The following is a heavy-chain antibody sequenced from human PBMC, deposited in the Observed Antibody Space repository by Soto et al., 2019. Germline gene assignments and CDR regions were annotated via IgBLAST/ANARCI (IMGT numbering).Heavy chain of an antibody. J-gene: IGHJ6*02. Sequence: GASVKVSCKASGYTFTISYMPWVRQAPGQGLEWMGIINPSGGSTSYAQKFQGRVTMTGDTSTSTVYMELSSLRSEDTAVYYCARGSRELLYYYGMDVWGQGTTVTVSS. V-gene: IGHV1-46*03. CDR1: GYTFTISY. CDR3: ARGSRELLYYYGMDV. CDR2: INPSGGST. D-gene: IGHD1-26*01.